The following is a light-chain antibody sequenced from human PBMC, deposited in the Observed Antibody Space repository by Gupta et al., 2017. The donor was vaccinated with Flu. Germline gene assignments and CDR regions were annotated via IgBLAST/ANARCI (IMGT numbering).Light chain of an antibody. J-gene: IGKJ5*01. CDR2: GAC. V-gene: IGKV3-20*01. CDR3: QQYGSSPIT. Sequence: EIVLTQSPGTLSLSPGERSTLSCRASQSVSSSYLAWYQQKPGQAPRRLIYGACSRATGIPDRFSGSGYGTDFTLTISRLEPEDFAVYYCQQYGSSPITFGQGTRLEIK. CDR1: QSVSSSY.